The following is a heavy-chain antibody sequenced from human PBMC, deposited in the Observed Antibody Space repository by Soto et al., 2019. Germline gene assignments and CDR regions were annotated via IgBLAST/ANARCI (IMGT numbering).Heavy chain of an antibody. J-gene: IGHJ3*02. V-gene: IGHV1-69*13. Sequence: SVKVSCKASGGTFSSYAISWVRQAPGQGLEWMGGIIPIFGTANYAQKFQGRVTITADESTSTAYMELSSLRSEDTAVYYCARDRDYGSGSYYMRGDAFDIWGQVTMVTVSS. D-gene: IGHD3-10*01. CDR1: GGTFSSYA. CDR3: ARDRDYGSGSYYMRGDAFDI. CDR2: IIPIFGTA.